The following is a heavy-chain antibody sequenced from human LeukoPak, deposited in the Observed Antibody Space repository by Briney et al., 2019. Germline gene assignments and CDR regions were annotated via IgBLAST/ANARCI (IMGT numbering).Heavy chain of an antibody. CDR3: ARDASSGWYSFDY. CDR2: IHTGGTT. V-gene: IGHV4-61*02. CDR1: GASITNDNYY. Sequence: SQTLSLTCTVSGASITNDNYYWSWIRQPAGKELEWIGRIHTGGTTNYNPPLKSRVTISVDTSKNQLSLRLRSVTAADTAVYYCARDASSGWYSFDYWGQGTLVTVSS. J-gene: IGHJ4*02. D-gene: IGHD6-19*01.